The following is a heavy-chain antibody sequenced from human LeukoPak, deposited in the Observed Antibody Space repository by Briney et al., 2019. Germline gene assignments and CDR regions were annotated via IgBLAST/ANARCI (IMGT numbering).Heavy chain of an antibody. CDR1: GGTFSSYA. CDR2: IIPIFGTA. Sequence: ASVKVSCKASGGTFSSYAISWVRQAPGQGLEWMGGIIPIFGTANYAQKFQGRVTITADESTSTAYMELSSLRSEDTAVYYCARGSGYQLLHLGEFNWFDPWGQGTLVTVSS. CDR3: ARGSGYQLLHLGEFNWFDP. D-gene: IGHD2-2*01. V-gene: IGHV1-69*13. J-gene: IGHJ5*02.